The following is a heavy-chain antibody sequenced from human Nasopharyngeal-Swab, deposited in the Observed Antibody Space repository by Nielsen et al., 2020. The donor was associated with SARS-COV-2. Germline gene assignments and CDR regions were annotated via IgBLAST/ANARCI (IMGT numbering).Heavy chain of an antibody. V-gene: IGHV4-39*07. CDR1: GGSISSSSYY. Sequence: SETLSLTCTVSGGSISSSSYYWGWIRQPPGKGLEWIGSIYYSGSTYYNPSLKSRVTISVDTSKNQFSLKLSSVTAADTAVYYCARGRRYYYADYGMDVWGQGTTVTVSS. CDR2: IYYSGST. CDR3: ARGRRYYYADYGMDV. D-gene: IGHD1-26*01. J-gene: IGHJ6*02.